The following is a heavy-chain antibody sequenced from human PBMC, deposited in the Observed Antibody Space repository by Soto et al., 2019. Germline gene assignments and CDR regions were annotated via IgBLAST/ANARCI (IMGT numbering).Heavy chain of an antibody. Sequence: GGSLRLSCAASGFTFSSYAMHWVRQAPGKGLEWVAVISYDGSNKYYADSVKGRFTISRDNSKNTLYLQMNSLRAEDTAVYYCARDRAMVRNVRWFDPWGQGTLVTVSS. CDR1: GFTFSSYA. J-gene: IGHJ5*02. D-gene: IGHD3-10*01. CDR2: ISYDGSNK. CDR3: ARDRAMVRNVRWFDP. V-gene: IGHV3-30-3*01.